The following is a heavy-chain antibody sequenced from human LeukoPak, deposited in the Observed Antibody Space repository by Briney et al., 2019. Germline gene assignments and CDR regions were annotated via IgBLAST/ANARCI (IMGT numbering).Heavy chain of an antibody. Sequence: ASVKVSCKASGYTFTGYYMHWVRQAPGQGLEWMGWINPNSGGTNYAQKLQGRVTMTTDTSTSTAYMELRSLRSDDTAVYYCARGGPIAAAADYWGQGTLVTVSS. CDR3: ARGGPIAAAADY. V-gene: IGHV1-2*02. J-gene: IGHJ4*02. CDR1: GYTFTGYY. D-gene: IGHD6-13*01. CDR2: INPNSGGT.